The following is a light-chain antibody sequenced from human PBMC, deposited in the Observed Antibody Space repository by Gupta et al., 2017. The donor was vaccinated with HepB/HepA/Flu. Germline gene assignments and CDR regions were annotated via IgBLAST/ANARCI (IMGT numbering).Light chain of an antibody. CDR2: GAS. Sequence: EIVLTQSPGTLSLSPGERATLSCRASQSVSSSYLAWYQQKPGQAPRLLIYGASSRATGIPDRFSGSGSGTDFTLTINRLEPEEFAVYYCQQYGSSPGFTFGPGTKVDIK. J-gene: IGKJ3*01. CDR3: QQYGSSPGFT. V-gene: IGKV3-20*01. CDR1: QSVSSSY.